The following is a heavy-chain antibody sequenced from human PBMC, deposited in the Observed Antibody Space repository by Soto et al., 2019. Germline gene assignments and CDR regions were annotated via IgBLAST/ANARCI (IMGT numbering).Heavy chain of an antibody. J-gene: IGHJ5*02. CDR1: GSSISSGDYY. Sequence: QVQLQESGPGLVKPSQTLSLTCTVSGSSISSGDYYWSWIRQPPGKGLEWIGYIYYSGSTYYNPSLKSRVTISVDTSKNQFSLKLSSVTAADTAVYYCAREVCSGGSCYSTEENWFDPWGQGTLVTVSS. D-gene: IGHD2-15*01. V-gene: IGHV4-30-4*01. CDR2: IYYSGST. CDR3: AREVCSGGSCYSTEENWFDP.